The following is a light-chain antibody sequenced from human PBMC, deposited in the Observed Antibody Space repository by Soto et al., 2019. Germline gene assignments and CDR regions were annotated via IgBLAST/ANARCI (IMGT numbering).Light chain of an antibody. CDR3: QQRSSWPLT. J-gene: IGKJ4*01. CDR1: QSVSSY. Sequence: EIVLTQSPATLSLSPGERATLSCRASQSVSSYLAWYQQKPGQAPRLLIYDASNRATGIPARFSGSGSGTDFTLPISSLEPEDFAVYYCQQRSSWPLTFCGGTKV. CDR2: DAS. V-gene: IGKV3-11*01.